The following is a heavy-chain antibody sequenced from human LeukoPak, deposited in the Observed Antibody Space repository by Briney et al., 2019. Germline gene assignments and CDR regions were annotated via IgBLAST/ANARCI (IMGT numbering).Heavy chain of an antibody. D-gene: IGHD3-22*01. Sequence: PGGSLRLSCVASGFTFSSYGMHWVRQAPGKGLEWVAVISYDGTNKYYADSVKGRFTISRDNSKNTLYLQMNSLRAEDTAVYYCAKDTYYYDSRGYYPHYYYYYMDVWGKGTTVTVSS. V-gene: IGHV3-30*18. J-gene: IGHJ6*03. CDR1: GFTFSSYG. CDR3: AKDTYYYDSRGYYPHYYYYYMDV. CDR2: ISYDGTNK.